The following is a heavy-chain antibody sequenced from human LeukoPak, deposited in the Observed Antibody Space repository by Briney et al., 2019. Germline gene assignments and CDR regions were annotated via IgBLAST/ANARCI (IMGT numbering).Heavy chain of an antibody. CDR2: ISSSSDYI. J-gene: IGHJ4*02. CDR3: ARGNIKFDY. Sequence: GGSLRLSCAASGFTFSTCIMNWVRQAPGKGLEWVSSISSSSDYIYYVDSVKGRFTISRDNAKNSLYLQMNSLRAEDTAVYYCARGNIKFDYWGQGTLATVSS. CDR1: GFTFSTCI. V-gene: IGHV3-21*01.